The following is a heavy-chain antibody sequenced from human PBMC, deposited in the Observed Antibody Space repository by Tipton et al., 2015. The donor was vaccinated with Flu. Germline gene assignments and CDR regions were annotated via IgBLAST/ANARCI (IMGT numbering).Heavy chain of an antibody. CDR3: ARDGGIVGVKGGMDV. V-gene: IGHV4-59*01. J-gene: IGHJ6*02. CDR2: IYYSGST. CDR1: GGSISSFY. D-gene: IGHD1-26*01. Sequence: TLSLTCTVSGGSISSFYWSWIRQPPGKGLEWIGYIYYSGSTNYNPSLKSRVTISVDTSKNQFPLKLSSVTAADTAVYYCARDGGIVGVKGGMDVWGQGTTVTVSS.